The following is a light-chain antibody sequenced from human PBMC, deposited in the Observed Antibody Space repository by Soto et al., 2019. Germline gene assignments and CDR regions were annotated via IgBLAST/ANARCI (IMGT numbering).Light chain of an antibody. J-gene: IGKJ5*01. V-gene: IGKV3D-20*02. CDR2: GAS. CDR3: QQRNVWPPVT. CDR1: QSVAGSY. Sequence: EIVLTQSPGTLSLSPGERATLSCRASQSVAGSYLAWYQQKPGQAPRLLIYGASGRATGIPDRFGGGGSGTDFTLTISRLEPEDIAVYYCQQRNVWPPVTFGQGTRLEIK.